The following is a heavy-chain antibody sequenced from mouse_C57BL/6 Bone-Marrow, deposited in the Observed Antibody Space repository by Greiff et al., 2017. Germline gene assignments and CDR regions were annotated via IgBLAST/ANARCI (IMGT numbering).Heavy chain of an antibody. V-gene: IGHV1-55*01. J-gene: IGHJ2*01. D-gene: IGHD4-1*01. CDR1: GYTFTSYW. CDR3: ARSGTLGRSFGY. CDR2: IYPTSGRT. Sequence: QVQLQQPGAELVKPGASVKMSCKASGYTFTSYWITWVKQRPGQGLEWIGDIYPTSGRTNYNEKFKSKAILTVDTSTNTAYMQLSSLTSVDSAVFDCARSGTLGRSFGYRGQGHTITVSA.